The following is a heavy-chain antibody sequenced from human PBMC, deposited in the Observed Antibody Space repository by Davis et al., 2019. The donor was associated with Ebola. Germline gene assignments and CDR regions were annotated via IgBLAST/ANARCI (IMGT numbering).Heavy chain of an antibody. D-gene: IGHD3-3*01. Sequence: GGSLRLSCTASGFTFGDYAMSWVRQAPGKGLEWVGFIRSKAYGGTTEYAASVKGRFTISRDDSKSIAYLQMNSLKTEDTAVYYCTRGRSYDFWSGYYPVFDYWGQGTLVTVSS. CDR3: TRGRSYDFWSGYYPVFDY. J-gene: IGHJ4*02. CDR1: GFTFGDYA. CDR2: IRSKAYGGTT. V-gene: IGHV3-49*04.